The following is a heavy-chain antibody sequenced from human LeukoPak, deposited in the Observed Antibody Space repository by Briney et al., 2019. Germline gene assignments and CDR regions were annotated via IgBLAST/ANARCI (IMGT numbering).Heavy chain of an antibody. J-gene: IGHJ6*03. CDR1: GGSISSGSYY. D-gene: IGHD6-13*01. CDR3: ARTRAADYYMDV. Sequence: PSQTLSLTCTVSGGSISSGSYYWSWIRQPAGKGLEWIGRICTSGSTNYNPSLKSRVTISVDTSKNQFSLKLSSVTAADTAVYYCARTRAADYYMDVWGKGTTVTISS. V-gene: IGHV4-61*02. CDR2: ICTSGST.